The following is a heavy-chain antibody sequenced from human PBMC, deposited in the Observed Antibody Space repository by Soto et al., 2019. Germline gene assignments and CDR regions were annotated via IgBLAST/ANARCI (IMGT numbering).Heavy chain of an antibody. CDR1: GGSISPYY. J-gene: IGHJ4*02. D-gene: IGHD4-17*01. Sequence: QVQLQESGPGLVKASETLSLTCTVSGGSISPYYWSWIRQPPGKGLEWIGYIFYSGGTNYNPSLKSRVTISGDTSKDQFSLQLSSVTAADTAVYYCAGGVYGGNYYYLDYWGQGTLVTVSS. CDR2: IFYSGGT. V-gene: IGHV4-59*01. CDR3: AGGVYGGNYYYLDY.